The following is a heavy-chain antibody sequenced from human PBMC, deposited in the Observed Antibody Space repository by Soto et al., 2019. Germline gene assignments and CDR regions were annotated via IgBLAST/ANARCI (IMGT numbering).Heavy chain of an antibody. D-gene: IGHD6-13*01. CDR1: GGSISSGDYY. V-gene: IGHV4-30-4*01. Sequence: SETLSLTCTVSGGSISSGDYYWSWIRQPPGKGLEWIGYIYYSGSTYYNPSLKSRVTISVDTSKNQFSLKLSSVTAADTAVYYCARESIQSAAAGTYYSYYGMDVWGQGTTVTVSS. CDR2: IYYSGST. J-gene: IGHJ6*02. CDR3: ARESIQSAAAGTYYSYYGMDV.